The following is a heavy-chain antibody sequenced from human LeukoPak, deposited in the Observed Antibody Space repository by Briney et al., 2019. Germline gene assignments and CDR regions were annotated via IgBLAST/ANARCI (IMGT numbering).Heavy chain of an antibody. D-gene: IGHD5-12*01. CDR3: ARGRGYSGYVYYFDY. CDR1: GFTFSDYG. V-gene: IGHV3-30*02. J-gene: IGHJ4*02. Sequence: GGSLRLSCAASGFTFSDYGMHWVRQAPGRGLEWVAFIRYDGSKRYYADSVKGRFTISRDNSRNTLYLQMSRLRSDDTAVYYCARGRGYSGYVYYFDYWGQGTLVTVSS. CDR2: IRYDGSKR.